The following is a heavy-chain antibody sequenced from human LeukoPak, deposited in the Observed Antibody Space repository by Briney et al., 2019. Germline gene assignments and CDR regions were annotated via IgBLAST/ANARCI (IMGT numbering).Heavy chain of an antibody. V-gene: IGHV3-30-3*01. CDR1: GFTFSSYA. D-gene: IGHD3-10*01. CDR3: ARDPGLWFGELFPPDY. J-gene: IGHJ4*02. Sequence: GGSLRLSCAASGFTFSSYAMHWVRQAPGKGLEWVAVISYDGSNKYYADSVKGRFTISRDNSKNTLYLQMNSLRAEDTAVYYCARDPGLWFGELFPPDYWGQGTPVTVST. CDR2: ISYDGSNK.